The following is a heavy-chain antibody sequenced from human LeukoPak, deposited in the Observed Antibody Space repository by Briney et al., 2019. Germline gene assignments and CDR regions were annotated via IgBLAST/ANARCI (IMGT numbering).Heavy chain of an antibody. J-gene: IGHJ6*03. Sequence: AASVKVSCKASGYTFTGYYIHWVRQAPGQGLEWMGWINPNSGDTNYAQKFQGRVTMTRDTSISTAYMELSRLRSDDTAVYYCARDRTRYYYYSYMDVWGKGTAVTISS. V-gene: IGHV1-2*02. CDR2: INPNSGDT. D-gene: IGHD1-14*01. CDR1: GYTFTGYY. CDR3: ARDRTRYYYYSYMDV.